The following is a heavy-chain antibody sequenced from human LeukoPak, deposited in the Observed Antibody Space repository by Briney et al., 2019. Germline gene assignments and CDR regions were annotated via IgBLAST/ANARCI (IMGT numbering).Heavy chain of an antibody. CDR1: GFTFNNYW. V-gene: IGHV3-7*03. D-gene: IGHD3-10*01. J-gene: IGHJ6*03. CDR2: INQDGGEK. Sequence: PGGSLRLSCAASGFTFNNYWMSWVRQAPGKGLEWVANINQDGGEKYYVDSVKGRFTISRDNSNNTLCLQMNSLRAEDTALYYCAKNMGFGEGAMFYCYYMDVWGKGTTVTVSS. CDR3: AKNMGFGEGAMFYCYYMDV.